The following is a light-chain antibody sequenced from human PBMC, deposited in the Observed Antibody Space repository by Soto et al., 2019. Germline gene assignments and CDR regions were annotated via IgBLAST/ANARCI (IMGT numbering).Light chain of an antibody. CDR2: DVG. J-gene: IGLJ3*02. CDR3: CSYAGSSSWV. CDR1: SSDVGGYNY. Sequence: QSALTQPRSVSGSPGQSVTISCTGTSSDVGGYNYVSWYQQHPGEAPKLMIYDVGKRPSGVPDRFSGSKSGNTASLTISGLQAEDEADYYCCSYAGSSSWVFGGGTQLTVL. V-gene: IGLV2-11*01.